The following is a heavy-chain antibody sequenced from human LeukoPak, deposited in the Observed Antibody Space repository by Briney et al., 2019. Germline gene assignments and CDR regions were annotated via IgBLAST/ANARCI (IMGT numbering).Heavy chain of an antibody. Sequence: QPGGSLRLPCVASGFTVSSNYMTWVRQAPGKGLEWVSVIYTGGTPYYADSVKGRFTISRDISKNTVYLQMNSLRVEDTAVYFCARGAATGPTLGLDYWGQGTLVTVSS. CDR2: IYTGGTP. D-gene: IGHD6-13*01. V-gene: IGHV3-53*01. J-gene: IGHJ4*02. CDR3: ARGAATGPTLGLDY. CDR1: GFTVSSNY.